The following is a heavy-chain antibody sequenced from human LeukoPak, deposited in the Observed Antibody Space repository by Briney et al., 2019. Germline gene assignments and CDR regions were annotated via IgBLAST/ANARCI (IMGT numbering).Heavy chain of an antibody. J-gene: IGHJ6*02. CDR1: GFTFSSYS. CDR2: ISSSSSTM. D-gene: IGHD3-22*01. V-gene: IGHV3-48*01. CDR3: ARESYYYDSSGYYYGMDV. Sequence: GGSLRLSCAASGFTFSSYSMNWVRQAPGKGLEWVSYISSSSSTMYYADSVKGRFTISRDNAKNSLYLQMNSLRAEDTAVYYCARESYYYDSSGYYYGMDVWGQGTTVTVSS.